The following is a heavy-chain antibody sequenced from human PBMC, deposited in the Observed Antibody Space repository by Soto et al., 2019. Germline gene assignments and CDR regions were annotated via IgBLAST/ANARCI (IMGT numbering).Heavy chain of an antibody. J-gene: IGHJ4*02. V-gene: IGHV3-23*01. CDR3: ATAGKYYYDSSGRGYFDY. CDR2: ISASGRLT. CDR1: GFSIDTYA. D-gene: IGHD3-22*01. Sequence: EVQVLQSGGGLVPPGGSLRLPCAASGFSIDTYAMTWVRQAPGGGLEWISTISASGRLTYYADSVEGRFTISRDSSKNTVYLQMNSLRAEDTAGYYCATAGKYYYDSSGRGYFDYWGQGTPVTVSS.